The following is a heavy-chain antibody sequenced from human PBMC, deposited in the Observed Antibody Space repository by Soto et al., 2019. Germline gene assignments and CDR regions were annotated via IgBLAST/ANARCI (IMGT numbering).Heavy chain of an antibody. CDR2: IIPIFGTA. CDR3: ARMTMAPGDSAFDY. V-gene: IGHV1-69*13. CDR1: GGTFSSYA. J-gene: IGHJ4*02. D-gene: IGHD2-21*01. Sequence: SVKVSCKASGGTFSSYAISWVRQAPGQGLEWMGGIIPIFGTANYAQKFQGRVTITADESTSTAYMELSSLRSEDTAVYYCARMTMAPGDSAFDYWGQGTLVTVSS.